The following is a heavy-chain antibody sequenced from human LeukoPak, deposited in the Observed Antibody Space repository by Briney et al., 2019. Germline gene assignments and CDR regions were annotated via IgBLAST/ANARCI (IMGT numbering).Heavy chain of an antibody. CDR3: ARGGLYSSSWYNWFDP. Sequence: SETLSLTCTVSGGSISSYYWSWLRQPPGKGLEWIGYIYYSGSTNYNPSLKSRVTISVDTSKTQFSLKLSSVTAADTAVYYCARGGLYSSSWYNWFDPWGQGTLVTVSS. D-gene: IGHD6-13*01. CDR1: GGSISSYY. V-gene: IGHV4-59*01. J-gene: IGHJ5*02. CDR2: IYYSGST.